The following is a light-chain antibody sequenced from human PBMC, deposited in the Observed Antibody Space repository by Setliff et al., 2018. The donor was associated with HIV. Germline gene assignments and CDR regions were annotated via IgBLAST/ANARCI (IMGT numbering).Light chain of an antibody. J-gene: IGLJ1*01. Sequence: QSVLTQPRSVSGSPGQSVTISCTGTSSVVGASNSVSWYQHHPGKAPKVIIYDVSDRPSVVPDRFSGSKSGNTASLTISGLQAEDEADYYCCSYAGSYTSLDGFGTGTKGTV. CDR2: DVS. CDR1: SSVVGASNS. V-gene: IGLV2-11*01. CDR3: CSYAGSYTSLDG.